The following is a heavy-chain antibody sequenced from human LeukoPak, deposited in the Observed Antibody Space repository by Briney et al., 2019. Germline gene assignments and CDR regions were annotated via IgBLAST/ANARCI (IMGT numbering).Heavy chain of an antibody. V-gene: IGHV3-9*01. CDR2: ISWNGDNI. D-gene: IGHD3-22*01. CDR3: AKNYFPYYYDSSFNYYFYGMDV. Sequence: PGGSLRLSCAASGFTFDDYAIHWVRQAPGKGLEWVSGISWNGDNIAYADSVKGRFTISRDNAKNSLYLQMNSLRAEDTALYYCAKNYFPYYYDSSFNYYFYGMDVWGQGTTVTVPS. J-gene: IGHJ6*02. CDR1: GFTFDDYA.